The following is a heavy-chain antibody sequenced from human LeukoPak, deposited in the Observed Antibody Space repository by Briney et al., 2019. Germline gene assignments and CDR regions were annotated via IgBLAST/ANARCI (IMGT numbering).Heavy chain of an antibody. CDR1: GYTFTGYY. V-gene: IGHV1-18*04. CDR3: ARADTAFTDAFDI. J-gene: IGHJ3*02. D-gene: IGHD5-18*01. CDR2: ISAYNGNT. Sequence: ASVKVSCKASGYTFTGYYMHWVRQAPGQGLEWMGWISAYNGNTNYAQKLQGRVTMTTDTSTSTAYMELRSLRSDDTAVYYCARADTAFTDAFDIWGQGTMVTVSS.